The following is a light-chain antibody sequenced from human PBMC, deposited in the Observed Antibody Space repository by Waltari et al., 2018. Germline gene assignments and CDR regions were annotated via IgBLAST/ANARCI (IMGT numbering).Light chain of an antibody. CDR2: GTS. J-gene: IGKJ4*01. V-gene: IGKV3-20*01. Sequence: ESVLTQSPDTRSLSPGERATPPCRASQSVTSISLTWYQQKLGQAPRLLIYGTSSRATGIPDRFSGSGSGTDFTLTISRLEPEDFAVYYCQQYDGEVVTFGGGTKVEI. CDR3: QQYDGEVVT. CDR1: QSVTSIS.